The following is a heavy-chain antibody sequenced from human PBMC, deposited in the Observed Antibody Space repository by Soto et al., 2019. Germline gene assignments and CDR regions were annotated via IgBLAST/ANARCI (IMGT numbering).Heavy chain of an antibody. CDR2: ISGSGGST. CDR3: AKGAGADYDFWSGFWYFDL. V-gene: IGHV3-23*01. D-gene: IGHD3-3*01. CDR1: GFTFSSYA. J-gene: IGHJ2*01. Sequence: EVQLLESGGGLVQPGGSLRLSCAASGFTFSSYAMSWVRQAPGKGLEWVSAISGSGGSTYYADSVKGRFTISRDNSKNTLYLQMNSLRAEDTAVYYCAKGAGADYDFWSGFWYFDLWGRGTLVTVSS.